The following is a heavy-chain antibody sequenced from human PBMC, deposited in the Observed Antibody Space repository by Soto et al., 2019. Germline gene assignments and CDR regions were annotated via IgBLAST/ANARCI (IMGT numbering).Heavy chain of an antibody. J-gene: IGHJ1*01. D-gene: IGHD6-25*01. V-gene: IGHV1-69*01. CDR2: IISVFGRP. Sequence: QVQLVQSGAELKKPGSSVKVSCKASGGTFSSFGISWVRQAPGQGLEWMGGIISVFGRPNYGQRFRGRLTITADESTNTCYMELIDVVSADLAVYHCEREGSGYNFWGQGTQVTVSS. CDR1: GGTFSSFG. CDR3: EREGSGYNF.